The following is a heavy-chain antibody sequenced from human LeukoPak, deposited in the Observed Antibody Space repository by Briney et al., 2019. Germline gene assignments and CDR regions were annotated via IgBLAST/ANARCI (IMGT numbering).Heavy chain of an antibody. Sequence: SETLSLTCAVYGGSFSGYYWSWIRQPPGKGLEWIGKINHSGSTSYNPSLKSRVTISVDTSKNQFSLKLSSVTAADTAVYYCASGPSPNDSSGNGSDYWGQGTLVTVSS. V-gene: IGHV4-34*01. CDR1: GGSFSGYY. CDR3: ASGPSPNDSSGNGSDY. D-gene: IGHD6-19*01. CDR2: INHSGST. J-gene: IGHJ4*02.